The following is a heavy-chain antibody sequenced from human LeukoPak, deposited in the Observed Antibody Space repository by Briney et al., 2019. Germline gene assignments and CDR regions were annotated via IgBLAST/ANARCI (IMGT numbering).Heavy chain of an antibody. CDR2: ISAYNGYT. D-gene: IGHD6-19*01. J-gene: IGHJ4*02. CDR1: GYTFTNYA. V-gene: IGHV1-18*01. CDR3: AREVVRYSRGWPDY. Sequence: GASVKVSFKASGYTFTNYAISWVRQAPGQGLEWMAWISAYNGYTTYAQRFQGRVTLTTDTSTSTVYMDLGSLRSDDTAVYYCAREVVRYSRGWPDYWGPGTLVTVSS.